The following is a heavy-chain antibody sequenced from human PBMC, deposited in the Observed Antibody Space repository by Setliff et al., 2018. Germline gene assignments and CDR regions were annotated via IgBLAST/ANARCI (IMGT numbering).Heavy chain of an antibody. Sequence: ASVKVSCKASGYTFTSYGFSWVRQATGQGLELMGWMNPNNGKTGYIQKLQGRVTMTRNTSISTVYMELSSLRPEDTAVYYCAEGLRGNDAFDIWGQGTMVTVSS. D-gene: IGHD5-12*01. V-gene: IGHV1-8*01. J-gene: IGHJ3*02. CDR1: GYTFTSYG. CDR2: MNPNNGKT. CDR3: AEGLRGNDAFDI.